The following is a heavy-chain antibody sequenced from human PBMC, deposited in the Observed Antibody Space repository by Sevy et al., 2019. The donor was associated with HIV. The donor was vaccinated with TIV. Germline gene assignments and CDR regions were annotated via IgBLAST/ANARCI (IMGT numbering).Heavy chain of an antibody. Sequence: SETLSFTCAVYGGSFTSFYWSWIRQPPGKGLEWIGEVNHGGSTTYNPSLNSRVNVSVDPSKNQISLELTSMTVADTAVYFCARCFLTGRGAEGAFDIWGQGTMVTVSS. V-gene: IGHV4-34*01. CDR3: ARCFLTGRGAEGAFDI. CDR1: GGSFTSFY. CDR2: VNHGGST. J-gene: IGHJ3*02. D-gene: IGHD3-9*01.